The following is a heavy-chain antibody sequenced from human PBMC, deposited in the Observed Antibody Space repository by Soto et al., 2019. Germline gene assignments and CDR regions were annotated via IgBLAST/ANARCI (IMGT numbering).Heavy chain of an antibody. CDR2: IYYSGST. V-gene: IGHV4-39*07. CDR3: ARDGGRYGGLDY. Sequence: SETLSLTCTVSGGSISSSSYYWGWIRQPPGKGLEWIGSIYYSGSTYYNPSLKSRVTISVDTSKNQFSLKLSSVTAADTAVYYCARDGGRYGGLDYWGQGTLVTVS. J-gene: IGHJ4*02. CDR1: GGSISSSSYY. D-gene: IGHD4-17*01.